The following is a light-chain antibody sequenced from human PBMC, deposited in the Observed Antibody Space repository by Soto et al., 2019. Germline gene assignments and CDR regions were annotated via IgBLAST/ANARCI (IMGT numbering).Light chain of an antibody. Sequence: EIVLTQSPATLSLSPGERATLSCRASQSVSSYLAWYQQKPGQAPRLLIYDASNSATGIPARFSGSGSGTDFTLTISSLEPEDFAVYYCQQRTSWITFGQGTRLEIK. CDR2: DAS. CDR1: QSVSSY. CDR3: QQRTSWIT. V-gene: IGKV3-11*01. J-gene: IGKJ5*01.